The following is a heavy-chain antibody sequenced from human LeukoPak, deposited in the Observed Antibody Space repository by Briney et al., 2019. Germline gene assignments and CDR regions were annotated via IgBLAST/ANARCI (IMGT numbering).Heavy chain of an antibody. Sequence: ASVKVSCKASGYSFTSYYMHWVRQAPGQGLEWMGIINPSGGSTRYAQKFQGRVTMTRDTSTSTVHMELSSLRSEDTAVYYCARGTYYYDSSGYPGFDYWGQGTLVTVSS. D-gene: IGHD3-22*01. CDR1: GYSFTSYY. J-gene: IGHJ4*02. CDR2: INPSGGST. CDR3: ARGTYYYDSSGYPGFDY. V-gene: IGHV1-46*01.